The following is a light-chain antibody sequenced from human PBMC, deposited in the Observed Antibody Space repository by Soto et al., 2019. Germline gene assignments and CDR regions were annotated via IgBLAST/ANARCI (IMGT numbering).Light chain of an antibody. Sequence: QSVLTQPASVSGSPGQSITISCTGTSSDVGGYNYVSWYQQHPGKAPKLMIYDVSTRPSGVSNRFSGAKSGNTASLTISGLQAGGESDYYCSSYTSSSTQVFGTGTKLTVL. J-gene: IGLJ1*01. V-gene: IGLV2-14*01. CDR2: DVS. CDR1: SSDVGGYNY. CDR3: SSYTSSSTQV.